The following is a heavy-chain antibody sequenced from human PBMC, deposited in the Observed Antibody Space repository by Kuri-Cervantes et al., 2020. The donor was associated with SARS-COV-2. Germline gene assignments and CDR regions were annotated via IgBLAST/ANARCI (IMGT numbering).Heavy chain of an antibody. CDR2: ISAYNGNT. Sequence: ASVKVSCKASGYTVTSYGISWVRQAPGQGLEWMGWISAYNGNTNYAQELQGRVTMTTDTSTSTAYMELRSLRSDDTAVYYCARVGIVVVVAAIPDWFDPWGQGTLVTVSS. V-gene: IGHV1-18*01. CDR3: ARVGIVVVVAAIPDWFDP. J-gene: IGHJ5*02. CDR1: GYTVTSYG. D-gene: IGHD2-15*01.